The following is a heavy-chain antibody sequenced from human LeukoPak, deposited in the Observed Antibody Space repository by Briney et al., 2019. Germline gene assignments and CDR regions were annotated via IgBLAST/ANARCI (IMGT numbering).Heavy chain of an antibody. J-gene: IGHJ6*03. CDR2: ITGNIDKT. Sequence: GGSLRLSCATSGFIFNDYAMAWVRQAPGKGLEWVSAITGNIDKTTYADSVKGRFTISRDNSKNTLYLQMNSLRVEDTAVYYCAKDAYGSSQGFYYYMDVWGKGTTVTVSS. D-gene: IGHD6-6*01. V-gene: IGHV3-23*01. CDR3: AKDAYGSSQGFYYYMDV. CDR1: GFIFNDYA.